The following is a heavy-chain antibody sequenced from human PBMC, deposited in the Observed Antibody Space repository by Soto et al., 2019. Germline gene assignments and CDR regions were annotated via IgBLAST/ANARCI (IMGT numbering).Heavy chain of an antibody. CDR1: GFTFSSYG. V-gene: IGHV3-30*18. CDR3: AKPDTAMATGYFDY. Sequence: GGSLRLSCAASGFTFSSYGMHWVRQAPGKGLEWVAVISYDGSNKYYADSVKGRFTISRDNSKNTLYLQMNSLRAEDTAVYYCAKPDTAMATGYFDYWGQGTLVTVPS. J-gene: IGHJ4*02. D-gene: IGHD5-18*01. CDR2: ISYDGSNK.